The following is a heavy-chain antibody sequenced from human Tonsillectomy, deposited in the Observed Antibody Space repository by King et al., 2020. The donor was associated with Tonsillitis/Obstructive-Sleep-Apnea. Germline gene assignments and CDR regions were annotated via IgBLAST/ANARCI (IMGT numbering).Heavy chain of an antibody. Sequence: QLVQSGAEVKKPGSSVKVSCKASGGTFSNYAISWVRQAPGQGFEWMGGTIPIFGASNYAQKFQGRVTITADESRSTAYMELSSLRSEDTAVYYCARSGYCSGGNCYSLYWYFDLWGRGTLVTVSS. J-gene: IGHJ2*01. D-gene: IGHD2-15*01. V-gene: IGHV1-69*12. CDR3: ARSGYCSGGNCYSLYWYFDL. CDR2: TIPIFGAS. CDR1: GGTFSNYA.